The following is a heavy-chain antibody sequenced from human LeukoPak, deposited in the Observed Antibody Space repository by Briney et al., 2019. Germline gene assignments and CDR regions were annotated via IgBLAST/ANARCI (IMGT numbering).Heavy chain of an antibody. CDR2: IKQDGSEK. CDR1: GFTFSSYW. Sequence: GGSLRLSCAASGFTFSSYWMSWVRQAPGKGLEWVANIKQDGSEKYYVDAVKGRFTISRYNAKNSLYLQMNSLRAEDTAVYYCARDSDYYDSSGSFGYWGQGTLVTVSS. CDR3: ARDSDYYDSSGSFGY. D-gene: IGHD3-22*01. J-gene: IGHJ4*02. V-gene: IGHV3-7*03.